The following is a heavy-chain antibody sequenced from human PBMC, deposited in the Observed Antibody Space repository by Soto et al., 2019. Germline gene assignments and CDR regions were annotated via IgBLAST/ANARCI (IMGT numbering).Heavy chain of an antibody. CDR3: ARGPSCGGDCYLFDY. V-gene: IGHV1-46*01. J-gene: IGHJ4*02. Sequence: QVLLVQSGAEVTRPGASVKVSCKASGYTFTSYYMHWVRQAPGQGLEWMAMINPSGGGTKYAQIFQGRVTLTRDTSTGTVDMELSSLTSEDTAIYYCARGPSCGGDCYLFDYWGQGTQVTVSS. CDR2: INPSGGGT. CDR1: GYTFTSYY. D-gene: IGHD2-21*02.